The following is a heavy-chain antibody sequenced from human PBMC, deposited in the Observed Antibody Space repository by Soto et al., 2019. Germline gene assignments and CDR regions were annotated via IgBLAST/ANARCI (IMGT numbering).Heavy chain of an antibody. J-gene: IGHJ4*02. CDR1: GFTFSSYG. V-gene: IGHV3-30*18. CDR2: ISYDGSNK. CDR3: AKSSRFTVVTDY. D-gene: IGHD2-15*01. Sequence: GGSLRLSCAASGFTFSSYGMHWVRQAPGKGLEWVAVISYDGSNKYYADSVKGRFTISRDNSKNTLYLQMNSLRAEDTAVYYCAKSSRFTVVTDYWGQGTLVTVSS.